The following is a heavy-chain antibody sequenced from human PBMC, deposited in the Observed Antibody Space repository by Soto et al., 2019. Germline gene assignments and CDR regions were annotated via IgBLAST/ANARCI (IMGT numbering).Heavy chain of an antibody. CDR1: GYTFTGYY. CDR3: ASRGYSYGLDALDV. Sequence: ASVKVSCKASGYTFTGYYMHWVRQAPGEGLEWMGWINPKSGGKNYEQKFQGRVTMTRDTSISTAYMELSRLRSDDTAVYYCASRGYSYGLDALDVWAQGTMVTVSS. D-gene: IGHD5-18*01. J-gene: IGHJ3*01. V-gene: IGHV1-2*02. CDR2: INPKSGGK.